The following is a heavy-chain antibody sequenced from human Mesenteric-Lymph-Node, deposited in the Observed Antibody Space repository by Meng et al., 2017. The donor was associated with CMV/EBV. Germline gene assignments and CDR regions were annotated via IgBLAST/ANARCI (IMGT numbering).Heavy chain of an antibody. Sequence: ASVKVSCKASGYTFTSYYMHWVRQAPGQGLEWMGIIIPSGDRTTYAQKFQGRLTVTRDTATSTVYMELSSLRSEDTAVYYCASEEVLPVANYGLEVWGQGTSVTVSS. CDR3: ASEEVLPVANYGLEV. V-gene: IGHV1-46*01. CDR1: GYTFTSYY. J-gene: IGHJ6*02. CDR2: IIPSGDRT. D-gene: IGHD2-2*01.